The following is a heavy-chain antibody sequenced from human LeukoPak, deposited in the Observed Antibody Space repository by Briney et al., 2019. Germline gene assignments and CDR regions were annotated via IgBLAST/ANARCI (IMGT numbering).Heavy chain of an antibody. CDR3: ARDPYIGGQLWHGGDWFDP. Sequence: GASVKVSCKASGYTFTSYGISWVRQAPGQGLEWKGWISAYNGNTNYAQKLQGRVTMTTDTSTSTAYMELRSLRSDDTAVYYCARDPYIGGQLWHGGDWFDPWGQGTLVTVSS. V-gene: IGHV1-18*01. J-gene: IGHJ5*02. D-gene: IGHD5-18*01. CDR2: ISAYNGNT. CDR1: GYTFTSYG.